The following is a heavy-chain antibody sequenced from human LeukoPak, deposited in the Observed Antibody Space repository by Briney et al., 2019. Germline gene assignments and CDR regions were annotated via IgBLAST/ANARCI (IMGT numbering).Heavy chain of an antibody. CDR1: GYTFTGHN. J-gene: IGHJ4*02. D-gene: IGHD2-15*01. CDR2: INPNSGDT. V-gene: IGHV1-2*02. CDR3: ARGYCSGGSCYLDY. Sequence: ASVKVSCKASGYTFTGHNIHWVRQAPGQGLEWMGWINPNSGDTKNEQKFQGRVTMTRDTSISTAYMELSRLNSDDTAVYYCARGYCSGGSCYLDYWGQGTLVTVSS.